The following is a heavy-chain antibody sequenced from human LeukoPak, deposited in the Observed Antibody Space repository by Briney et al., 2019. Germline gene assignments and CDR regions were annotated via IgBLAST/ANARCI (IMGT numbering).Heavy chain of an antibody. J-gene: IGHJ4*02. CDR2: INSDGTTT. Sequence: PGGSLRLSXAASGFSFSSYLMHWVRQAPGKGLVWVTRINSDGTTTTYADSVKGRFTVSRDNAKNTLYLQMNSLRAEDTAVYYCARGRYCSGGTCYFDYWGQGALVTVSS. CDR3: ARGRYCSGGTCYFDY. V-gene: IGHV3-74*01. CDR1: GFSFSSYL. D-gene: IGHD2-15*01.